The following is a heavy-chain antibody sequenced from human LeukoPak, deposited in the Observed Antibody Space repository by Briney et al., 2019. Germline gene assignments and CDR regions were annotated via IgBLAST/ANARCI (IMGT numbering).Heavy chain of an antibody. CDR3: ARLSVIVGAALEYYYYYMDV. J-gene: IGHJ6*03. Sequence: PSETLCLTCAVYGGTFSGYYWSWIRQPPGKRLEWVGESNDSGGTNYNPSLKSRVTISADKSKNQVSLRLTSVTAADTAVYYCARLSVIVGAALEYYYYYMDVWGQGTTVTVSS. CDR2: SNDSGGT. V-gene: IGHV4-34*01. D-gene: IGHD1-26*01. CDR1: GGTFSGYY.